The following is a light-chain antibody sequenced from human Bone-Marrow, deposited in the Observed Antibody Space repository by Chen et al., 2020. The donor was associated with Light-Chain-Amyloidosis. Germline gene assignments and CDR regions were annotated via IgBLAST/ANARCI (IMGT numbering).Light chain of an antibody. CDR1: RSDVGGDNH. J-gene: IGLJ1*01. CDR2: KVT. Sequence: SALTQPGSVSGSPGQSLTVSCPGTRSDVGGDNHVSWYQQPPDKAPKLMIYKVTNRPSWVPDRFSGSKSDNTASLTISELQTEDEADYFCSSYTITNTRVFGSGTRVTVL. V-gene: IGLV2-14*01. CDR3: SSYTITNTRV.